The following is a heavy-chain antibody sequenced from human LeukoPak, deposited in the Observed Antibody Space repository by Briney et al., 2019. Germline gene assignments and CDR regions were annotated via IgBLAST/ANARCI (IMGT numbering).Heavy chain of an antibody. CDR3: ATYSGTYSAFDI. Sequence: SETLSLTCTASGGSITNTNYYWAWVRQPPGTGLEWLGNIFYNGGPYFNPSLKSRVAISVDTSKNHFSLRLNSVTAADTAVYYCATYSGTYSAFDIWGLGTLVTVSS. V-gene: IGHV4-39*07. D-gene: IGHD1-26*01. CDR2: IFYNGGP. J-gene: IGHJ3*02. CDR1: GGSITNTNYY.